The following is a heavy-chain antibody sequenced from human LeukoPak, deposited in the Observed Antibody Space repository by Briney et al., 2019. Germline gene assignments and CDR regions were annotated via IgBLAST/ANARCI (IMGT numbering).Heavy chain of an antibody. CDR3: ADVYGRFDY. CDR1: GGSISSSSYY. V-gene: IGHV4-39*01. D-gene: IGHD3-16*01. Sequence: PSETLSLTCTVSGGSISSSSYYWGWIRQPPGKGLEWIGSIYYSGSTYYNPSLKSRVTISVDTSKNQFSLKLSSVTAADTAVYYCADVYGRFDYWGQGTLVTVSS. J-gene: IGHJ4*02. CDR2: IYYSGST.